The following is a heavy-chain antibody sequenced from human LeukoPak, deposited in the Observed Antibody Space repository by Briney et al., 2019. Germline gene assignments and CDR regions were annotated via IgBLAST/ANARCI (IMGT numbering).Heavy chain of an antibody. Sequence: GGSLRLSCAASGFTVRDSYMSWVRQAPGKRLEWLAFIYVSGTTFYADSVKGRFTISRDNSKNTLYLQMNGLRAEDTAVYYCAVAAAGRGNVDYWGQGTLVTVSS. J-gene: IGHJ4*02. CDR1: GFTVRDSY. V-gene: IGHV3-66*02. D-gene: IGHD6-13*01. CDR3: AVAAAGRGNVDY. CDR2: IYVSGTT.